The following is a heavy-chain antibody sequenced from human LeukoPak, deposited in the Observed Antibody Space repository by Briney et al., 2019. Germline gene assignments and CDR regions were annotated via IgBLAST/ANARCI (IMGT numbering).Heavy chain of an antibody. CDR1: GYTFTGYY. CDR3: AREGAAGTQHDAFDI. CDR2: INPNSGGT. Sequence: ASVTVSCKASGYTFTGYYMHWVRQAPGQGLEWMGWINPNSGGTNYAQKFQGRVTMTRDTSISTAYMELSRLRSDDTAVYYCAREGAAGTQHDAFDIWGQGTMVTVSS. J-gene: IGHJ3*02. D-gene: IGHD6-13*01. V-gene: IGHV1-2*02.